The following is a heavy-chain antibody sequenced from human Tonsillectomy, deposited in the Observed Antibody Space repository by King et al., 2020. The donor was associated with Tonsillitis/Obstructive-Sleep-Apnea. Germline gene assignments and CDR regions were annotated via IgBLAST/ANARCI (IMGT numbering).Heavy chain of an antibody. Sequence: QLVQSGGGLVKPGGSLRLSCAASGFTFSSYSMNWVRQAPGKGLEWVSSISTSSSYRYYADSVKARFTIFRDNAKNSLYLQMNSLRAEDAAVYFCARLSLDYGGNSAFDSWGQGTLGTVSS. J-gene: IGHJ4*02. CDR3: ARLSLDYGGNSAFDS. V-gene: IGHV3-21*01. D-gene: IGHD4-23*01. CDR1: GFTFSSYS. CDR2: ISTSSSYR.